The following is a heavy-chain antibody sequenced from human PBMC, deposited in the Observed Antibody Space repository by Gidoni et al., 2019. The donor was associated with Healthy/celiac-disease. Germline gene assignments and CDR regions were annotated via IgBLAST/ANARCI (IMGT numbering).Heavy chain of an antibody. CDR1: GGTFSSYA. D-gene: IGHD6-6*01. J-gene: IGHJ5*02. CDR3: ARESSGRPYSSSPRNNWFDP. Sequence: QVQLVQSGAEVKKPGSSVKVSCKASGGTFSSYAISWVRQAPGQGLEWMGGIIPIFGTANYAQKFQGRVTITADESTSTAYRELSSLRSEDTAVYYCARESSGRPYSSSPRNNWFDPWGQGTLVTVSA. V-gene: IGHV1-69*01. CDR2: IIPIFGTA.